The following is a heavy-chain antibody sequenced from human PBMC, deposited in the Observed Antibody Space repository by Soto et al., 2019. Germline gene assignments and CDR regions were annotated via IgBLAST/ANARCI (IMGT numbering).Heavy chain of an antibody. D-gene: IGHD6-13*01. CDR3: ALRAGLL. J-gene: IGHJ4*02. Sequence: GSLRLSCAASGFTFSTYSMNWVRQAPGKGLEWISYISSSSNTIYYADSVKGRFTISRDNAKNSLYLQMNSLRAEDTAVYYCALRAGLLRGQGTLVTVSS. CDR2: ISSSSNTI. CDR1: GFTFSTYS. V-gene: IGHV3-48*01.